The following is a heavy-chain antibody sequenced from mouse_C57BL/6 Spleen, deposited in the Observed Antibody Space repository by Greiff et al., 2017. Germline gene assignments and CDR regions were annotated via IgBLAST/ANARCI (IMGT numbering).Heavy chain of an antibody. V-gene: IGHV14-2*01. J-gene: IGHJ3*01. CDR1: GFNIKDYY. D-gene: IGHD3-3*01. CDR3: ASSWDRAY. Sequence: VQLQQSGAELVKPGASVKLSCTASGFNIKDYYMHWVKQRTEQGLEWIGRIDPEDGETKYAPQFQGKATITADTSSNTAYLQLSSLTSDDTAVYYCASSWDRAYWGQGTLVTVSA. CDR2: IDPEDGET.